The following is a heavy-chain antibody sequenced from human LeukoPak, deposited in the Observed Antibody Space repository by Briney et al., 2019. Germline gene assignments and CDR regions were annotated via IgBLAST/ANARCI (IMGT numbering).Heavy chain of an antibody. CDR3: ARVGLVAVAGTGYFDY. D-gene: IGHD6-19*01. V-gene: IGHV3-7*01. CDR1: GFTFSSYW. CDR2: IKQDGSEK. J-gene: IGHJ4*03. Sequence: GGSLRLSCAASGFTFSSYWMSWVRQAPGKGLEWVANIKQDGSEKYYVDSVKGRFTISRDNAKNSLYLQMNSLRAEDTAVYYCARVGLVAVAGTGYFDYWGQGTTVTVSS.